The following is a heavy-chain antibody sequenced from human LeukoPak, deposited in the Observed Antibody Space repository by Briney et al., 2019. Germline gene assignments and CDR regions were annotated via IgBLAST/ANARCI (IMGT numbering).Heavy chain of an antibody. V-gene: IGHV4-34*01. CDR2: INHGGST. CDR3: ARTLSYFDY. CDR1: GGSFSGYY. J-gene: IGHJ4*02. Sequence: TSETLSLTCAVYGGSFSGYYWSWIRQSPGKGLEWIGEINHGGSTNYNPSLKSRVTISVDTSKNHYSLNLSSVTAADTAMYYCARTLSYFDYWGQGTLVTVSS.